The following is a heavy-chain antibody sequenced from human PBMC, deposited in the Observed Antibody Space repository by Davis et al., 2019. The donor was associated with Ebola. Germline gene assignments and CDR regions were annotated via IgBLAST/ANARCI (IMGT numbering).Heavy chain of an antibody. D-gene: IGHD5-12*01. J-gene: IGHJ4*02. CDR2: TYYNSKWYS. Sequence: HSQTLSLTCAISGVRVSINSAGWNWIRQSPSRGLEWLGRTYYNSKWYSDYATSVRGRITIIADTSKNQFSLQLNSLTPDDTAVYYCARGWLRLGLDYWGQGTLVTVSS. CDR3: ARGWLRLGLDY. CDR1: GVRVSINSAG. V-gene: IGHV6-1*01.